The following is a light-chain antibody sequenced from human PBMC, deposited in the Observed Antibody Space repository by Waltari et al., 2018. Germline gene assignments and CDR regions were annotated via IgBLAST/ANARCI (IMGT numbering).Light chain of an antibody. CDR3: KTWDRSLSAVV. CDR1: SPNIASTS. J-gene: IGLJ2*01. V-gene: IGLV1-51*01. Sequence: QSVLTQSPSVSAAPGQKVTISCSVTSPNIASTSVSWYQQLPGAAPKLLIYDNNKRPSGVPDRFSGSKSGTSATLGITGLQTEDEADYHCKTWDRSLSAVVFGGGTKLTVL. CDR2: DNN.